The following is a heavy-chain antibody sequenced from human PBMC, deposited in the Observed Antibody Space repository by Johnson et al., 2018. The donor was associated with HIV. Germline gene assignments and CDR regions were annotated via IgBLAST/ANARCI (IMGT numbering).Heavy chain of an antibody. J-gene: IGHJ3*02. Sequence: QVQLVESGGGVVQPGGSLRLSCAASGFTISSYAMHWVRQAPGKGLKWVAVISYDGNNKYYADSVKGRFTISRDNSKNTLYLQMNSLRAEDTAVYYCAKAILYSSSWFLDAFDIWGQGTMVTVSS. CDR1: GFTISSYA. CDR2: ISYDGNNK. D-gene: IGHD6-13*01. CDR3: AKAILYSSSWFLDAFDI. V-gene: IGHV3-30-3*01.